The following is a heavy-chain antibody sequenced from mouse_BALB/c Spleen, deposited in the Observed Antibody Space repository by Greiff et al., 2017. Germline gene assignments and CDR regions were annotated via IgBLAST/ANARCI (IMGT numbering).Heavy chain of an antibody. Sequence: EVQGVESGGGLVQPGGSLKLSCAASGFTFSSYTMSWVRQTPEKRLEWVAYISNGGGSTYYPDTVKGRFTISRDNAKNTLYLQMSSLKSEDTAMYYCARSGTGYVYYFDYWGQGTTLTVSS. V-gene: IGHV5-12-2*01. CDR1: GFTFSSYT. CDR3: ARSGTGYVYYFDY. CDR2: ISNGGGST. J-gene: IGHJ2*01. D-gene: IGHD2-14*01.